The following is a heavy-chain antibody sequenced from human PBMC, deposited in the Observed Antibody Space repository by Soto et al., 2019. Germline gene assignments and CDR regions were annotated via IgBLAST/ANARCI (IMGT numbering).Heavy chain of an antibody. CDR1: GFTFSSYA. V-gene: IGHV3-23*01. CDR3: AKAGYDVSGTRAFDI. CDR2: ISSTGDTI. Sequence: EVQLLESGGDLVQPGGSLRLSCAASGFTFSSYAMSWVRQAPGKGLEWVSGISSTGDTIYYADSVKGRFTIARDISKNTLYPQMSTLRAEATAVYYCAKAGYDVSGTRAFDIWGQGTMVTVSS. D-gene: IGHD3-10*01. J-gene: IGHJ3*02.